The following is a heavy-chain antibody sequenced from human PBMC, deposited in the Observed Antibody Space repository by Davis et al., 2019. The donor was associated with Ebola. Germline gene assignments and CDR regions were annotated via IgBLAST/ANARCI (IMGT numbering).Heavy chain of an antibody. CDR2: IYSGDSDT. J-gene: IGHJ3*02. CDR1: GYSFTTYW. CDR3: ARPSVDTAMVDAFDI. D-gene: IGHD5-18*01. V-gene: IGHV5-51*01. Sequence: GESLKISCKGSGYSFTTYWIAWVRQMPGKGLEWMGIIYSGDSDTRYRPSFEGQVTISVDRSINTAYLQWSSLKASDTAMYYCARPSVDTAMVDAFDIWGQGTMVTVSS.